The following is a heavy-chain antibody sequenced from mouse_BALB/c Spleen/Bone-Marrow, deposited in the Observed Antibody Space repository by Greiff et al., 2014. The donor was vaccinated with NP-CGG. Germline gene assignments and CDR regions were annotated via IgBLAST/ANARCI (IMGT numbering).Heavy chain of an antibody. CDR3: ARGRFAY. V-gene: IGHV1-7*01. Sequence: VQLQQSGAELAKPGASVKMSCKASGYTFTSYWMHWVKQRPGQGLKWIGYINPSTGYTEYNQKFKDKATLTADKSSSTAYMQLSSLTSEDSAVYFCARGRFAYWGQGTLVTVSA. CDR2: INPSTGYT. J-gene: IGHJ3*01. CDR1: GYTFTSYW.